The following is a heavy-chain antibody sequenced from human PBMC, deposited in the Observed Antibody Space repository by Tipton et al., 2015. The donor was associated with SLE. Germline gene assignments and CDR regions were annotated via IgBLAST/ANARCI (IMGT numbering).Heavy chain of an antibody. CDR1: GFIFSSYS. CDR2: ISDSGGST. J-gene: IGHJ3*02. Sequence: SLRLSCIASGFIFSSYSMSWVRQAPGKGLEWVSSISDSGGSTYSAGFVEGRFTISRDKSKNTMYLQMDSLRVEDTAVYYCARVQLGTTFHDVFDIWGQGTMVTVSS. D-gene: IGHD1-7*01. V-gene: IGHV3-23*01. CDR3: ARVQLGTTFHDVFDI.